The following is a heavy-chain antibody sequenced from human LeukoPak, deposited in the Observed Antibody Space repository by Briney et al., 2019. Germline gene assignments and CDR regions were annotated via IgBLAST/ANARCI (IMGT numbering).Heavy chain of an antibody. Sequence: ECLKISCKASGYYFTTYWIGWVRQMPGKGLEWMGIIYPGDSDTRYSPSFQGQVTISADKSISTAYLQWSSLKASDTAMYYCARHRDPSHLGGVTNYWFHSWDQGTLVTVSS. V-gene: IGHV5-51*01. CDR3: ARHRDPSHLGGVTNYWFHS. CDR2: IYPGDSDT. J-gene: IGHJ5*01. CDR1: GYYFTTYW. D-gene: IGHD3-16*01.